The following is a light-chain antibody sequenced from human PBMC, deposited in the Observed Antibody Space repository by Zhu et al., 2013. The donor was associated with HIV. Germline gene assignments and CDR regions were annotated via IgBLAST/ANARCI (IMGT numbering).Light chain of an antibody. CDR2: AAS. CDR3: QQYNNWCS. J-gene: IGKJ2*04. Sequence: EIVLTQSPDTLSVSLGERATLSCRASQSVSSNLAWYQQKPGQAPRLLIYAASTRATGIPARFSGSRSGTEFTLTISSLQSEDFAVYYCQQYNNWCSFGQGTRLEVK. CDR1: QSVSSN. V-gene: IGKV3-15*01.